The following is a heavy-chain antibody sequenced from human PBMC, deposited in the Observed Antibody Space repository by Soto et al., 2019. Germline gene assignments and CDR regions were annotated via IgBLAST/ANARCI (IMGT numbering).Heavy chain of an antibody. Sequence: GGSLRLSCTTSGFIFGDYAVSWFRQAPGKGLEWVSLIRSKAYGGTTQYAASVRGRFTISRDDPKSIAYLQMDSLKTEDTAVYYCTRGFSSAVNSDSWGQGTLVTVSS. CDR1: GFIFGDYA. CDR2: IRSKAYGGTT. J-gene: IGHJ4*02. V-gene: IGHV3-49*03. CDR3: TRGFSSAVNSDS. D-gene: IGHD3-10*01.